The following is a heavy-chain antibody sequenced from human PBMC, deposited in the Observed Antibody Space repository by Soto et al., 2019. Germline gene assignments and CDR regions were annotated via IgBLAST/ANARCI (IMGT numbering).Heavy chain of an antibody. CDR2: ISHNGHT. CDR1: GDSFNTFSW. Sequence: SETLSLTCAVSGDSFNTFSWWSWVRQSPGKGLEYIGEISHNGHTHYHPSLQSRVTISKDESKSQFSLNLTSVTAADTAVYYCATKTISVPGATWGQGTLVTVSS. J-gene: IGHJ4*02. V-gene: IGHV4-4*02. CDR3: ATKTISVPGAT. D-gene: IGHD2-2*01.